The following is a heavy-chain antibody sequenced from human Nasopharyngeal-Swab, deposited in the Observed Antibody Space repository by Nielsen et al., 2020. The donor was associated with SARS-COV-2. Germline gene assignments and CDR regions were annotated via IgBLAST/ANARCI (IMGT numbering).Heavy chain of an antibody. J-gene: IGHJ6*02. D-gene: IGHD2-2*01. CDR2: IKQDGSEK. CDR3: ARDITLADIVVVPAAMDYYGMDV. CDR1: GFTFSSYW. Sequence: GESLKISCAAPGFTFSSYWMSWVRQAPGKGLEWVANIKQDGSEKYYVDSVKGRFTISRDNAKNSLYLQMNSLRAEDTAVYYCARDITLADIVVVPAAMDYYGMDVWGQGTTVTVSS. V-gene: IGHV3-7*01.